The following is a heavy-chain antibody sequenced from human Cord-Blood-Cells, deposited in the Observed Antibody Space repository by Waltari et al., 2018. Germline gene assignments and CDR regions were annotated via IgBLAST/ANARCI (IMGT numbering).Heavy chain of an antibody. CDR1: GDRVSSNSAA. V-gene: IGHV6-1*01. J-gene: IGHJ4*02. Sequence: QVQLTLSGAGLVEHSQTLSLTCGISGDRVSSNSAAWNCVRRSPSSGLEWLGRTIWRSKWYNDYAVSVKSRITINPDTAKNQFSLQLNSVTAEDTAVYYCARDGYSSSSFDYWGQGTLVTVSS. CDR3: ARDGYSSSSFDY. CDR2: TIWRSKWYN. D-gene: IGHD6-6*01.